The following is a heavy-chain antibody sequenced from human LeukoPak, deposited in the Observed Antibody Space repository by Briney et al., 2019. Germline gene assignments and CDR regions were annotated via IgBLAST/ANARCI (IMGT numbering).Heavy chain of an antibody. Sequence: ASETLSLICTVSGASIRSGDYYWSWIRQPPGKGLEWIGYIYDSGSTYYNPSLKSRITISVDTSENRFSLKLSSVTATDTAVYYCARDCSGGSCYGAFDIWGQGTMVTVSS. J-gene: IGHJ3*02. V-gene: IGHV4-30-4*01. CDR2: IYDSGST. D-gene: IGHD2-15*01. CDR3: ARDCSGGSCYGAFDI. CDR1: GASIRSGDYY.